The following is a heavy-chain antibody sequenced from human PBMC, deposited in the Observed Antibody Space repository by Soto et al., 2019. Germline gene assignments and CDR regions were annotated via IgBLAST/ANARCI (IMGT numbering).Heavy chain of an antibody. CDR2: INHSGST. V-gene: IGHV4-34*01. CDR1: GGSFSGYY. CDR3: ARGGDSSSSRPFDY. D-gene: IGHD6-6*01. J-gene: IGHJ4*02. Sequence: SETLSLTCAVYGGSFSGYYWSWIRQPPGKGLEWIGEINHSGSTNYNPSLKSRVTISVDTSKNQLSLKLSSVTAADTAVYYCARGGDSSSSRPFDYWGQGTLVTVSS.